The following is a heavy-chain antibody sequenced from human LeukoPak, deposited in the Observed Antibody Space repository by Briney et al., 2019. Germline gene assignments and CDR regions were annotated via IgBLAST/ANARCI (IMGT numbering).Heavy chain of an antibody. CDR1: GGSISSGSYY. D-gene: IGHD2-2*01. J-gene: IGHJ3*02. CDR3: ARLRAAIRNRWAFDI. V-gene: IGHV4-39*07. Sequence: PSQTLSLTCTVSGGSISSGSYYWSWIRQPPGKGLEWIGEINHSGSTNYNPSLKSRVTISVDTSKNQFSLKLSSVTAADTAVYYCARLRAAIRNRWAFDIWGQGTMVTVSS. CDR2: INHSGST.